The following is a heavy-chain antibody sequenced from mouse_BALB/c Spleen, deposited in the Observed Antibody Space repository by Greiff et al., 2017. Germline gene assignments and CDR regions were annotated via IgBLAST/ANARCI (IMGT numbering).Heavy chain of an antibody. CDR2: ISYSGST. D-gene: IGHD2-10*01. V-gene: IGHV3-2*02. Sequence: EVQLQESGPGLVKPSQSLSLTCTVTGYSITSDYAWNWIRQFPGNKLEWMGYISYSGSTSYNPSLKSRISITRDTSKNQFFLQLNSVTTEDTATYYCARAYSDYAMDYWGQGTSVTVSS. CDR3: ARAYSDYAMDY. J-gene: IGHJ4*01. CDR1: GYSITSDYA.